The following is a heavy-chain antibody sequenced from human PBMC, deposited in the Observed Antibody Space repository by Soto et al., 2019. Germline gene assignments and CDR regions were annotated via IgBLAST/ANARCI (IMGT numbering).Heavy chain of an antibody. Sequence: PSETLSLTCTLSGGPISISDYYWGWIRQPPGKGLEWIGSIYYNGHTYFNVSLKTRVTISIDTSKHQFSLTLRSMTAADTAMYYCASNRGISAAGTQGWFDPWGQGTLVTVSS. CDR1: GGPISISDYY. CDR3: ASNRGISAAGTQGWFDP. J-gene: IGHJ5*02. D-gene: IGHD1-1*01. CDR2: IYYNGHT. V-gene: IGHV4-39*01.